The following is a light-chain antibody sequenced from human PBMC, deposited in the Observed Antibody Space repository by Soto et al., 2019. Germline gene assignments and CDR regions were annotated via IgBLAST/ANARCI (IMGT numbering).Light chain of an antibody. CDR2: DVS. J-gene: IGLJ3*02. CDR1: SSDVGEYNY. V-gene: IGLV2-11*01. Sequence: QSALTQPRSVSGSPGQSVTISCTGSSSDVGEYNYVSWYQHHPGNAPKLMIYDVSKRPSGVPDRFSGSKSGNTASLTISGLQAEDEADYYCSSYTSYTTLWVFGGGTQLTVL. CDR3: SSYTSYTTLWV.